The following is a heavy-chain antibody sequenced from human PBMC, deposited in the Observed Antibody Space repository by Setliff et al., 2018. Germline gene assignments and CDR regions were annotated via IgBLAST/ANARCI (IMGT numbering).Heavy chain of an antibody. CDR1: GLTFSHAW. CDR2: IRSRNDGGTT. CDR3: TSAKLERRTGHHYYMDV. D-gene: IGHD1-1*01. J-gene: IGHJ6*03. V-gene: IGHV3-15*01. Sequence: GESLTISCAASGLTFSHAWMTWVRQSPGKGLEWVGRIRSRNDGGTTDYAAPVKGRFTFSRDDSKNTLYLQMNNLTTEDTATYYCTSAKLERRTGHHYYMDVWGKGTTVTVS.